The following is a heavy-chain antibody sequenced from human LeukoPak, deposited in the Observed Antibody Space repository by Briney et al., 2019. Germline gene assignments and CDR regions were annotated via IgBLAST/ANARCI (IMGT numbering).Heavy chain of an antibody. CDR1: GFTFSSYS. CDR3: ARETIVGAPRGSFDY. V-gene: IGHV3-21*01. D-gene: IGHD1-26*01. Sequence: GGSLRLSCAASGFTFSSYSMNWVRQAPGKGLEWVSSISSSSSYIYYADSVKGRFTISRDNAKNSLYLQMNSLRAEDTAVYYCARETIVGAPRGSFDYWGQGTLVTVSS. CDR2: ISSSSSYI. J-gene: IGHJ4*02.